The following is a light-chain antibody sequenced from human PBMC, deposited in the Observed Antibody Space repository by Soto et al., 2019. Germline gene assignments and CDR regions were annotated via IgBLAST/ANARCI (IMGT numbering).Light chain of an antibody. J-gene: IGLJ2*01. V-gene: IGLV4-69*01. CDR3: QTWGTGIVV. CDR2: LNSDGSH. Sequence: QAVVTQSPSASASLGASVKLTCTLSSGHSSYAIAWHQQQPEKGPRYLMKLNSDGSHSKGDGIPDRFSGSSSGADRYLTISSLQSDDEADYYCQTWGTGIVVFGGGTQLTVL. CDR1: SGHSSYA.